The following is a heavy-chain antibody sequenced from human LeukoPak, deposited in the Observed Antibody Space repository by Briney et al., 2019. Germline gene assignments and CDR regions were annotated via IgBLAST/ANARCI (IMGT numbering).Heavy chain of an antibody. CDR1: GGSFSGYY. Sequence: PSETLSLTCAVYGGSFSGYYWSWIRQPPGKGLEWIGEINHSGSTNYNPSLKSRVTIPVDTSKNQFSLKLSSVTAADTAVYYCARGRGRSYYDSSGYHPPGAFDIWGQGTMVTVSS. CDR3: ARGRGRSYYDSSGYHPPGAFDI. CDR2: INHSGST. V-gene: IGHV4-34*01. J-gene: IGHJ3*02. D-gene: IGHD3-22*01.